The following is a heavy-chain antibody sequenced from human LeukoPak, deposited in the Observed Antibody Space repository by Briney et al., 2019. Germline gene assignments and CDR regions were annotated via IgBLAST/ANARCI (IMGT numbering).Heavy chain of an antibody. V-gene: IGHV1-2*02. CDR2: INPNSGGT. Sequence: ASVKVSCKASGYTFTGYYMHWVRQAPGQGLEWMGWINPNSGGTNYAQKFQGRVTMTRDTSISTAYMELSRLRSDDTAVCYCARVTGTRRYWYFDLWGRGTLVTVSS. CDR3: ARVTGTRRYWYFDL. CDR1: GYTFTGYY. D-gene: IGHD1-1*01. J-gene: IGHJ2*01.